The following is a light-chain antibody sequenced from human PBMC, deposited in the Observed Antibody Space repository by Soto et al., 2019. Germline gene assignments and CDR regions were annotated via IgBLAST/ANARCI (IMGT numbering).Light chain of an antibody. V-gene: IGKV1-12*01. J-gene: IGKJ4*01. CDR1: QIISSW. CDR3: QQANSFPLT. Sequence: DIQMTQSPSSVSASVGDRVTITCRASQIISSWLAWYQQKPGKAPKLLIYAASSLHSGVPPRFSGSESGTDFTLTISSLQPEDSASYYCQQANSFPLTFGGGTKVEIK. CDR2: AAS.